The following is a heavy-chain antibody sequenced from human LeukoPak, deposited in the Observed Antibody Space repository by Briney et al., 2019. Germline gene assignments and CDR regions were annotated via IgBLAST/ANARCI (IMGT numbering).Heavy chain of an antibody. Sequence: GEPLQISCKGSGYSFTSYWIGWVRQLPGKGLEWMGIIYPGDSDTRYSPSFQGQVTISADKSISTAYLQWSSLKASDTAMYYCARHPYYYGAGSYSGVYYYGMDVWGKGTTVTVSS. D-gene: IGHD3-10*01. CDR2: IYPGDSDT. CDR3: ARHPYYYGAGSYSGVYYYGMDV. V-gene: IGHV5-51*01. CDR1: GYSFTSYW. J-gene: IGHJ6*04.